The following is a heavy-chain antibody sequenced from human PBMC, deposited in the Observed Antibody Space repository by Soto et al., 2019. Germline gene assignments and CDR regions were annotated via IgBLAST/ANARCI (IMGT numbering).Heavy chain of an antibody. CDR3: ARAWVVVTAPDY. CDR2: INPNSGGT. J-gene: IGHJ4*02. CDR1: GYTFTGYY. V-gene: IGHV1-2*04. D-gene: IGHD2-21*02. Sequence: GASVKVSCKASGYTFTGYYMHWVRQAPGQGLEWMGWINPNSGGTNYAQKFQGWVTMTRDTSASTAYMELSSLRSEDTAVYYCARAWVVVTAPDYWGQGTLVTVSS.